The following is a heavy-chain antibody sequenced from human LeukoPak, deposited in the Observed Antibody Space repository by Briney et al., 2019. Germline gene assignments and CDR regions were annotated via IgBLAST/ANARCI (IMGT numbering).Heavy chain of an antibody. V-gene: IGHV3-7*01. D-gene: IGHD3-22*01. J-gene: IGHJ4*02. CDR1: GFSFSNYG. CDR2: IKQDGSEK. CDR3: ARADSSGYYYPNYFDY. Sequence: GGSLRLSCAASGFSFSNYGMNWVRQAPGKGLEWVANIKQDGSEKYYVDSVKGRFTISRDNAKNSLYLQMNSLRAEDTAVYYCARADSSGYYYPNYFDYWGQGTLVTVSS.